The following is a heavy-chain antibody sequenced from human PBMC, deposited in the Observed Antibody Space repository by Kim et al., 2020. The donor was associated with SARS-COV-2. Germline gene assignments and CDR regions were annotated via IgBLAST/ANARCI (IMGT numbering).Heavy chain of an antibody. J-gene: IGHJ6*02. CDR2: ILSMFGRP. CDR3: SSHPPDGNYYSGMDV. CDR1: GGPLSSYA. V-gene: IGHV1-69*13. Sequence: SVKVSCKPSGGPLSSYAVSWVRQAPGQGLEWMGGILSMFGRPDYAQKFQGRVTITADESTSTVYMELNSLRSEDTAVYFCSSHPPDGNYYSGMDVWGQG.